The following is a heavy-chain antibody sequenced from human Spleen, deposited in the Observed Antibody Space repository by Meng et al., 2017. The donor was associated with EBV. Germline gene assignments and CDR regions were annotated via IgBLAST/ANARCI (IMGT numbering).Heavy chain of an antibody. D-gene: IGHD2-8*01. CDR2: IGPKDSER. Sequence: EVPLVQSGAEGKKPGATVQISCQVSGFTFPNYYTHWVQQGPGKGLEWMGLIGPKDSERLYAEKFQGRLTISADTSRDTSYMDLSSLTFEDTAVYYCASSTRWSRGIYFFDDWGQGTLVTVSS. V-gene: IGHV1-69-2*01. CDR1: GFTFPNYY. J-gene: IGHJ4*02. CDR3: ASSTRWSRGIYFFDD.